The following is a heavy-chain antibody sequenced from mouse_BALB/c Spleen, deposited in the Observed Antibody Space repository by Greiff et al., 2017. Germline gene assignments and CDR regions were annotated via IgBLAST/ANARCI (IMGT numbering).Heavy chain of an antibody. D-gene: IGHD2-14*01. V-gene: IGHV3-2*02. J-gene: IGHJ3*01. CDR3: ASYRYDGVAY. CDR2: ISYSGST. CDR1: GYSITSDYA. Sequence: DVKLQESGPGLVKPSQSLSLTCTVTGYSITSDYAWNWIRQFPGNKLEWMGYISYSGSTSYNPSLKSRISITRDTSKNQFFLQLNSVTTEDTATYYCASYRYDGVAYWGQGTLVTVSA.